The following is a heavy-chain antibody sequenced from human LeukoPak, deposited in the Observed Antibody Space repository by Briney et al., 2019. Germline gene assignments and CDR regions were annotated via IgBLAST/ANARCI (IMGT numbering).Heavy chain of an antibody. CDR1: GFTFRNYR. J-gene: IGHJ4*02. V-gene: IGHV3-11*05. Sequence: GGSLRLSCAVSGFTFRNYRMSWVRQAPGKGLEWASHISASSSDTNFAESVKGRFTISRDNAKNSLYLKMNSLRAEDTAVYYCARGVGVDTAMAKFDYWGQGTLVTVSS. CDR2: ISASSSDT. D-gene: IGHD5-18*01. CDR3: ARGVGVDTAMAKFDY.